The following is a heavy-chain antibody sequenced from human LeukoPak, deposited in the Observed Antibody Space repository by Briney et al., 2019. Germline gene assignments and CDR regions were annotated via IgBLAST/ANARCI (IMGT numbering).Heavy chain of an antibody. V-gene: IGHV4-59*01. CDR2: IYYSGST. D-gene: IGHD3-22*01. Sequence: SETLSLTCTVSGGSISSYYWSWIRKPPGKGLEWIGYIYYSGSTNYNPSLKSRVTISVDTSKNQFSLKLSSVTAADTAVYYCARSYGSSGYYYGFESWGQGTLVTVSS. CDR3: ARSYGSSGYYYGFES. CDR1: GGSISSYY. J-gene: IGHJ4*02.